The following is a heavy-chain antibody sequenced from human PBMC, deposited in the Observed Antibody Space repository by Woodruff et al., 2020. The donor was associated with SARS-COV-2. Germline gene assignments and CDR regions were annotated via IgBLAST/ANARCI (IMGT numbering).Heavy chain of an antibody. V-gene: IGHV3-48*03. J-gene: IGHJ4*02. Sequence: TIYYADSVKGRFTISRDNAKNSLYLQMNSLRAEDTAVYYCARAPYYFDYWGQGTLVTVSS. CDR2: TI. CDR3: ARAPYYFDY.